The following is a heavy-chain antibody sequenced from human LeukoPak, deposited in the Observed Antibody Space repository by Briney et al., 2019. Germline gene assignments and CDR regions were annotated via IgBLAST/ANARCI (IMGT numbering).Heavy chain of an antibody. CDR1: GGTFSSYG. J-gene: IGHJ1*01. D-gene: IGHD3-16*01. V-gene: IGHV1-18*01. Sequence: AASVKVSCKASGGTFSSYGISWVRQAPGQGLEWMGWISAYNGNTNYAQKLQGRVTMTTDTSTSTAYMELRSLRSDDTAVYYCARSIYEVGYFQHWGQGTLVTASS. CDR2: ISAYNGNT. CDR3: ARSIYEVGYFQH.